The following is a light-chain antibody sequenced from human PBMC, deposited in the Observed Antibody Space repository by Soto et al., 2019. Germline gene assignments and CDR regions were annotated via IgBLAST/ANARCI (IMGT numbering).Light chain of an antibody. Sequence: QSALTQPASVSGSPGQSITISCTGTSSAVGNYNFVSWYQQHPGKAPKLMIYDVTNRPSGVSNRFSGSKSGNTASLTISGLQAEDEADYYCSSYTSSSTLVFGGGTQLTVL. CDR1: SSAVGNYNF. J-gene: IGLJ3*02. V-gene: IGLV2-14*01. CDR3: SSYTSSSTLV. CDR2: DVT.